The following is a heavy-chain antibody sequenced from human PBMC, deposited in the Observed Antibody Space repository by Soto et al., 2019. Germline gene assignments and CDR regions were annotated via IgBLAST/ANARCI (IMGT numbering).Heavy chain of an antibody. CDR2: IDNSGTT. CDR3: ARTLIGYCSGGSCGGGFYYYYYCMDV. Sequence: PSETLSLTCSVSGGSLGGSYWNWIRRPPGKGLEWIGYIDNSGTTNYNPSLKSRLTISVDTSKNQFSLKLSSVTAADTAVYYCARTLIGYCSGGSCGGGFYYYYYCMDVWGKGTTVTVSS. CDR1: GGSLGGSY. V-gene: IGHV4-59*08. J-gene: IGHJ6*03. D-gene: IGHD2-15*01.